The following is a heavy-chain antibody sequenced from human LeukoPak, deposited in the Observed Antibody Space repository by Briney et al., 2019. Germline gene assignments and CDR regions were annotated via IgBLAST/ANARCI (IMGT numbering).Heavy chain of an antibody. CDR1: AGSTRGYF. J-gene: IGHJ4*02. Sequence: SETLSLTCIVSAGSTRGYFWSWIRQPPGKGLEWIGYIYHSGSTYYNPSLKSRVTISVDRSKNQFSLKLSSVTAADTAVYYCAGRGYSYGSPDYWGQGTLVTVSS. V-gene: IGHV4-30-2*01. CDR2: IYHSGST. D-gene: IGHD5-18*01. CDR3: AGRGYSYGSPDY.